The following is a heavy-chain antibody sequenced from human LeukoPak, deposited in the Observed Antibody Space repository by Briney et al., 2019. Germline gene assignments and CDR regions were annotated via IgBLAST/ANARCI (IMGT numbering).Heavy chain of an antibody. J-gene: IGHJ6*03. D-gene: IGHD6-6*01. V-gene: IGHV3-23*01. CDR2: ITSSGDRT. CDR3: AECPPAEYSSSYYYYFYMDV. CDR1: GLTLSNYA. Sequence: PGGSLRLSCAASGLTLSNYAMTWVRQAPGKGLEWVSSITSSGDRTYYADSVKGRFTISRDNSKNTLYLQMNSLRAEDAAVYYCAECPPAEYSSSYYYYFYMDVWGKGTTVTVSS.